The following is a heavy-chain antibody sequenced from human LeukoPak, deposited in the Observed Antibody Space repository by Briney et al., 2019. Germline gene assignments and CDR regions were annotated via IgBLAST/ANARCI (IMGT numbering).Heavy chain of an antibody. Sequence: GASVKVSCKASGYTFTSYGISWVRQAPGQGLEWMGWINAGNGNTKYSQKFQGRVTITRDTSASTAYMELSSLRSEDTAVYYCARGLTTVTTPWGRGTLVTVSS. CDR1: GYTFTSYG. CDR2: INAGNGNT. D-gene: IGHD4-17*01. J-gene: IGHJ5*02. CDR3: ARGLTTVTTP. V-gene: IGHV1-3*01.